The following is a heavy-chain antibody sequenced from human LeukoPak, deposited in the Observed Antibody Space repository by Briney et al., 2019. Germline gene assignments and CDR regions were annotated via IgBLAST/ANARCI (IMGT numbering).Heavy chain of an antibody. CDR1: GYSFTNYW. Sequence: GESLKISCTASGYSFTNYWIGWVRQMPGKGLEGMGIIDPSDSETRYTPSFQGQVTISADKSLSTAYLQWKSLKASDTAMYYCARQTAMGRSGDYWGQGSLVIVPS. CDR3: ARQTAMGRSGDY. CDR2: IDPSDSET. V-gene: IGHV5-51*01. D-gene: IGHD5-18*01. J-gene: IGHJ4*02.